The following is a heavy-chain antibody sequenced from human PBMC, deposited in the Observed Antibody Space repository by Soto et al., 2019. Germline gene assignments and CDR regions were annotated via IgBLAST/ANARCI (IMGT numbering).Heavy chain of an antibody. J-gene: IGHJ4*02. CDR1: GFTFSSYA. CDR2: ISDSGGDT. Sequence: GGSLRLSCAASGFTFSSYAMGWVRQAPGKGLQWVSGISDSGGDTYYADSVKGRFTISRDNSKNTLYLQMNSLRVEDTAVYYCAKGRFNFDYWGQGTLVTVSS. CDR3: AKGRFNFDY. V-gene: IGHV3-23*01.